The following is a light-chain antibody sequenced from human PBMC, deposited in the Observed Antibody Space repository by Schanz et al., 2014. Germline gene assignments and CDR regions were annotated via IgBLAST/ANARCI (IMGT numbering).Light chain of an antibody. J-gene: IGKJ1*01. V-gene: IGKV3-11*01. CDR3: QQYNNWPRT. CDR1: ESISSY. CDR2: DAS. Sequence: EIVLTQSPATLSLSPGERATLSCRASESISSYLAWYQQRPGQAPRLLISDASNRATGIPARFSGSGSGTDFTLTISSLETEDFAVYYCQQYNNWPRTFGQGTKVEIK.